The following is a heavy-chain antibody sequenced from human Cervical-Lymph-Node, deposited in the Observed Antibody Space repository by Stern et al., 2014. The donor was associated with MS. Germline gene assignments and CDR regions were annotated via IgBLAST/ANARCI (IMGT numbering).Heavy chain of an antibody. Sequence: VQLVESGGGVVQPGRSLRLSCVVSGFTFSSYGMHWVRQAPGKGLEWVAFIPYDGTKKYYADSVKGRFTISRDDSKNTLYLQMDSLRAEDTAVYYCANGKTATNFDRSGLGYWGQGTLVTVSS. V-gene: IGHV3-30*18. J-gene: IGHJ4*02. D-gene: IGHD3-22*01. CDR3: ANGKTATNFDRSGLGY. CDR1: GFTFSSYG. CDR2: IPYDGTKK.